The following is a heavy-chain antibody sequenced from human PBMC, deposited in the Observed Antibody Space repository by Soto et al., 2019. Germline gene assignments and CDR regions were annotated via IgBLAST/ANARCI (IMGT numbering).Heavy chain of an antibody. CDR1: GFSVSSNY. V-gene: IGHV3-66*01. J-gene: IGHJ4*02. CDR2: IYSGGDI. Sequence: EVQVVESGGGLVRAGGSLRLSCAASGFSVSSNYMSWVRQAPGKGLEWVSVIYSGGDIYYADSVQGRFTTSRDNSKNSLDLQMNSLRAEDTAVYYCARDRRDGDSIWGQGVLVTVSS. D-gene: IGHD7-27*01. CDR3: ARDRRDGDSI.